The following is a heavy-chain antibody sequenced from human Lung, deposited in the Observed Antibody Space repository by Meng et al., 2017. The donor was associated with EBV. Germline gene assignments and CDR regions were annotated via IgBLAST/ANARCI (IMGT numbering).Heavy chain of an antibody. CDR3: ARDGTSNWLLNWFDP. Sequence: QLVQSGAEVKKPGASVMISCKAPGYTFTSYALHWVRLAPGQGLEWMGWINTDSGNTKYSQKFQGRVTITRDTSATTAYMELWSLRPEDTAAYYCARDGTSNWLLNWFDPWGQGTLVTVSS. D-gene: IGHD2-2*01. CDR1: GYTFTSYA. CDR2: INTDSGNT. J-gene: IGHJ5*02. V-gene: IGHV1-3*04.